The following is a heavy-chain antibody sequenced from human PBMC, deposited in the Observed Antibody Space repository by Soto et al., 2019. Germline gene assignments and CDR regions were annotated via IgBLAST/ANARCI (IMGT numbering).Heavy chain of an antibody. J-gene: IGHJ6*02. CDR1: GFTFSGSA. V-gene: IGHV3-73*01. D-gene: IGHD3-3*01. CDR3: TTDYDFWSGYWSHYYGMDV. Sequence: GGSLRLSCAASGFTFSGSAMHWVRQASGKGLEWVGRIRSKANSYATAYAASVKGRFTISRDDSKNTAYLQMNSLKTEDTAVCYCTTDYDFWSGYWSHYYGMDVWGQGTTVTVSS. CDR2: IRSKANSYAT.